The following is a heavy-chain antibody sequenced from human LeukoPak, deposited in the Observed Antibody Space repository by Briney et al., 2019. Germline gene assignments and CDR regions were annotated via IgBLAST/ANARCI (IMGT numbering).Heavy chain of an antibody. CDR2: LSKSGNT. Sequence: SETLSLTCTVSGGSISSYYWSWIRLPPEKGLEWIGYLSKSGNTNYSPSLKSRVTIFGDTSKNQFFLKLSSVTAADTAVYYCARARYVNSFYAFDTWGQGKLLTVSS. CDR3: ARARYVNSFYAFDT. V-gene: IGHV4-59*01. D-gene: IGHD3-9*01. CDR1: GGSISSYY. J-gene: IGHJ3*02.